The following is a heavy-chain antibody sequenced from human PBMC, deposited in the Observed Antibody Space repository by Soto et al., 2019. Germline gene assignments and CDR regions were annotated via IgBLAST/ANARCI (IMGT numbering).Heavy chain of an antibody. V-gene: IGHV1-69*02. J-gene: IGHJ3*02. Sequence: SVKVSCKASGGTFSSYTISWVRQAPGQGLEWMGRIIPILGIANYAQKFQGRVTITADKSTSAAYMELSSLRSEDTAVYYCASLLHPAQELLWFGELFDAFDIWG. CDR2: IIPILGIA. CDR1: GGTFSSYT. CDR3: ASLLHPAQELLWFGELFDAFDI. D-gene: IGHD3-10*01.